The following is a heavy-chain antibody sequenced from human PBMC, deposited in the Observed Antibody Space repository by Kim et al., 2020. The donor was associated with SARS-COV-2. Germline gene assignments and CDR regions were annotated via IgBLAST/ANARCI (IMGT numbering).Heavy chain of an antibody. V-gene: IGHV3-7*01. D-gene: IGHD6-13*01. J-gene: IGHJ5*02. CDR3: ARPNGYSSSWYMRVGWFDP. CDR2: IKQDGSEK. Sequence: GGSLRLSCAASGFTFSSYWMSWVRQAPGKGLEWVANIKQDGSEKYYVDSVKGRFTISRDNAKNSLYLQMNSLRAEDTAVYYCARPNGYSSSWYMRVGWFDPWGQGTLVTVSS. CDR1: GFTFSSYW.